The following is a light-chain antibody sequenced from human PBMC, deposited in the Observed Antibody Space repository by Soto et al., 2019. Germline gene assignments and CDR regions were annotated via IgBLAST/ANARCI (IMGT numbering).Light chain of an antibody. CDR1: KSISSW. J-gene: IGKJ1*01. CDR3: QQYNSYST. CDR2: KAS. V-gene: IGKV1-5*03. Sequence: DIQMTQSPSTLSASVGDRVTITCRASKSISSWLAWYQQKPGKAPKLLIYKASSLESGVPSRFRGSGSGTQFTLTISSLQPDDFATYYCQQYNSYSTFGQGTKVEIK.